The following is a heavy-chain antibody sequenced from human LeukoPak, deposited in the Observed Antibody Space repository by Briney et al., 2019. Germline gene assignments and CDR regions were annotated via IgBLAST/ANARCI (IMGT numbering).Heavy chain of an antibody. V-gene: IGHV3-33*06. J-gene: IGHJ4*02. Sequence: GGSLRLSCAASGFTFSSYGMHWVRQAPGKGLEWVAVIWYDGSNKYYADSVKGRFTISRDNSKNTLHLQMNSLRAEDTAVYYCAKDPSMTLSYFDYWGQGTLVTVSS. D-gene: IGHD2/OR15-2a*01. CDR3: AKDPSMTLSYFDY. CDR1: GFTFSSYG. CDR2: IWYDGSNK.